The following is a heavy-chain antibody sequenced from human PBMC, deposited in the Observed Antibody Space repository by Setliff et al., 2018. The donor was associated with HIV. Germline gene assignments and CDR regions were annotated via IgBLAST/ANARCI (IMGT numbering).Heavy chain of an antibody. D-gene: IGHD6-25*01. CDR2: IHNSGNT. V-gene: IGHV4-4*07. J-gene: IGHJ4*02. CDR1: GDSMSTYY. CDR3: ARGYRSAFFHEFFDY. Sequence: SETLSLTCSLSGDSMSTYYWSWIRQTAGKGLEWIGRIHNSGNTNYNPSFMSRVSMSVDTSKSQFSLKLRSVTAADTAVYFCARGYRSAFFHEFFDYWGQGTLVTVSS.